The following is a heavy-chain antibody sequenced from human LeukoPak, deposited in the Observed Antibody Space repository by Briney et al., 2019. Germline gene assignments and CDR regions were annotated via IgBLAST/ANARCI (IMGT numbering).Heavy chain of an antibody. CDR1: GFTFSGYA. Sequence: PGGSLRLSCAASGFTFSGYAMSWVRQAPGKGLEWVSAISGSGGSTYYADSVKGRFTISRDNAKNSLYLQMNSLRAEDTAVYYCAKDLFSTPLSYFDYSGQGTLVTVSS. V-gene: IGHV3-23*01. J-gene: IGHJ4*02. CDR2: ISGSGGST. CDR3: AKDLFSTPLSYFDY. D-gene: IGHD3/OR15-3a*01.